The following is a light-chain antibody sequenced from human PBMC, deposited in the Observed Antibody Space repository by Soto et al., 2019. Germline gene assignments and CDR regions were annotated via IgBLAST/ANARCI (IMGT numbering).Light chain of an antibody. J-gene: IGKJ5*01. V-gene: IGKV1-39*01. CDR2: DAS. CDR3: QQSYGTPIT. CDR1: QSISSW. Sequence: DIQMAQSPSTLSACGGYRFTITWRASQSISSWFAWYQQKPGKAPKLLIYDASSLQSEVPSRFSGSGSGTDFTLTITSLQPEDFATYYCQQSYGTPITFGQGTRLEI.